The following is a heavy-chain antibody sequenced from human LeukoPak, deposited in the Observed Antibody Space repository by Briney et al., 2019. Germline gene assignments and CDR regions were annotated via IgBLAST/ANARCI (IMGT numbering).Heavy chain of an antibody. Sequence: ASVKVSCKASGYTFTSYAMHWVRQAPGQRLEWMGWINAGNGNTKYSQKFQGRVTMTRNTSISTAYMELSSLRSEDTAVYYCARWILDYYYYGMDVWGQGTTVTASS. V-gene: IGHV1-3*01. CDR1: GYTFTSYA. J-gene: IGHJ6*02. CDR3: ARWILDYYYYGMDV. CDR2: INAGNGNT. D-gene: IGHD2-2*03.